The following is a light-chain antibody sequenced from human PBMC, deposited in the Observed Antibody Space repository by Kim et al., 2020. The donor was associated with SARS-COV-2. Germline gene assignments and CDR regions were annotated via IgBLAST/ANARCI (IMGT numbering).Light chain of an antibody. Sequence: PGERATLSCRASQGVSSNLAWYQQKPGQAPRLLIYGASTRATGIPARFSGSGSGTEFTLTISSLQSEDFAVYYCQQYNNWPPGLTFGGGTKVDIK. V-gene: IGKV3-15*01. CDR1: QGVSSN. CDR2: GAS. J-gene: IGKJ4*01. CDR3: QQYNNWPPGLT.